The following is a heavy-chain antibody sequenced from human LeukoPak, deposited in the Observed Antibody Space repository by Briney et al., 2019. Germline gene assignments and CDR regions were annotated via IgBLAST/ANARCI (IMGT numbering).Heavy chain of an antibody. D-gene: IGHD5-18*01. CDR1: GFTFRSYW. CDR3: ARGQGGSQLWLLDY. J-gene: IGHJ4*02. Sequence: PGGSLRLSCTTSGFTFRSYWMSWLRQAPGKGLEWVANIKQDGSQKYYVGSVKGRFTISRDNAKNSVSLEMNSLSAEDTAVYYCARGQGGSQLWLLDYWGQGTLVTVSS. CDR2: IKQDGSQK. V-gene: IGHV3-7*01.